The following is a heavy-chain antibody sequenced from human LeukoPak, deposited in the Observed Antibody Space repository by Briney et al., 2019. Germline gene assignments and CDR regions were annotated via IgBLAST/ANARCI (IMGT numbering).Heavy chain of an antibody. Sequence: GVSLRLSCAACRFSFSTYAMNWVRQAPGKGLEWVSAIDSSGTTTYYADSVKGRCTISRDNSKNTLYLQINSLRAEDTAVYYCARETYCSSTSCCRVNAFDIWGQGTMVTVSS. CDR3: ARETYCSSTSCCRVNAFDI. D-gene: IGHD2-2*01. J-gene: IGHJ3*02. V-gene: IGHV3-23*01. CDR2: IDSSGTTT. CDR1: RFSFSTYA.